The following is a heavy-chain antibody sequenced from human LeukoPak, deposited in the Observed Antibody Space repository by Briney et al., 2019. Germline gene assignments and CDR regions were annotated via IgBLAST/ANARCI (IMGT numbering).Heavy chain of an antibody. CDR1: GFTLSSYA. CDR2: ISGSGGST. Sequence: GGSLRLSCAASGFTLSSYAMSWVRQAPGKGLEWVSAISGSGGSTYYADSVKGRSTISRDNSKNTLYLQMNSLRAEDTAVYYCAKAVEWELLRYYYYGMDVWGQGTTVTVSS. CDR3: AKAVEWELLRYYYYGMDV. D-gene: IGHD1-26*01. V-gene: IGHV3-23*01. J-gene: IGHJ6*02.